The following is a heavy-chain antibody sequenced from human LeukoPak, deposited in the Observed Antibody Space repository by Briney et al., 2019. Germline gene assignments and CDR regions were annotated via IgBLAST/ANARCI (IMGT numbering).Heavy chain of an antibody. D-gene: IGHD3-10*01. CDR1: GGSFSSHY. Sequence: SETLSLTCAVYGGSFSSHYWTWIRQPPGKGLEWIGYIYSRGSTIYNPSLKSRVSISVDTSKNQFSLKLTSVTAADTAVYFCARYYYGSGSYYNVAWFDPWGQGTLVTVSS. J-gene: IGHJ5*02. CDR2: IYSRGST. CDR3: ARYYYGSGSYYNVAWFDP. V-gene: IGHV4-59*11.